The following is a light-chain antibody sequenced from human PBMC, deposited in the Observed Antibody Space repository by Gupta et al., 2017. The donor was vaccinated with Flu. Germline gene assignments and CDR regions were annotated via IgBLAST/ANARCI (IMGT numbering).Light chain of an antibody. CDR2: EVS. CDR3: ASYTNRNTLV. CDR1: SSDVGGYNY. V-gene: IGLV2-14*01. J-gene: IGLJ3*02. Sequence: HSALPQPASVSGSPGQSITISCTGTSSDVGGYNYVSWYQQNPGKAPKLMIFEVSNRPSGVSNRFSGSKSGNTASLTISGLQAEDEADYYCASYTNRNTLVFGGGTKLTVL.